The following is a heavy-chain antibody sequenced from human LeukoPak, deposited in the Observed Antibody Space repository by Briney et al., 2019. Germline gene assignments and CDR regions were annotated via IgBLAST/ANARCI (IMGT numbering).Heavy chain of an antibody. CDR3: AADYYDSSGAFDI. D-gene: IGHD3-22*01. CDR2: IIPIFGTA. J-gene: IGHJ3*02. Sequence: SVKVSCKASGGTFSSYAISWVRQAPGQGLEWMGGIIPIFGTANYAQKFQGRVTITTDESTSTAYMELSSLRSEDTAVYYCAADYYDSSGAFDIWGQGTMVTVSS. CDR1: GGTFSSYA. V-gene: IGHV1-69*05.